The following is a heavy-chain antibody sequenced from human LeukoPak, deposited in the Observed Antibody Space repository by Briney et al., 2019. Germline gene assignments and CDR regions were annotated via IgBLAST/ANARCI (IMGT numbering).Heavy chain of an antibody. CDR2: ISTDGTTT. CDR1: GFTFSGFW. V-gene: IGHV3-74*01. Sequence: GGSLRLSCAASGFTFSGFWMHWVRQTPGKGPEWVSRISTDGTTTSHADSVKGRFTISRDNSKDTLYLQMNSLRADDTAVYYCARVNIYYFGMDVRGQGTTVTVSS. J-gene: IGHJ6*02. CDR3: ARVNIYYFGMDV. D-gene: IGHD1/OR15-1a*01.